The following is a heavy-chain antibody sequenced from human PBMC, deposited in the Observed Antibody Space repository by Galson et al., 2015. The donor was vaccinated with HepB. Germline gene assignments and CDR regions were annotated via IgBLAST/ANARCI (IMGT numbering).Heavy chain of an antibody. D-gene: IGHD5-24*01. CDR3: VKEDGYNLLVFDY. CDR1: GFTFNDYA. V-gene: IGHV3-64D*06. J-gene: IGHJ4*02. Sequence: SLRLSCAASGFTFNDYAMHWVRRAPGKGLECVSRVSGNGYNTDYADSVKGRFTISRDNSKNTLFLQMSSLRTDDTAVYYCVKEDGYNLLVFDYWGQGALVTVSS. CDR2: VSGNGYNT.